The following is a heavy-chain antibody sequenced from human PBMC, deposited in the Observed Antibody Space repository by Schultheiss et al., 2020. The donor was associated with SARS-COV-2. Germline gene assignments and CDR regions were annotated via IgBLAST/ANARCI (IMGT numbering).Heavy chain of an antibody. V-gene: IGHV4-38-2*01. D-gene: IGHD5-18*01. CDR1: GYSISSGYY. CDR2: IYYSGIT. J-gene: IGHJ3*02. Sequence: SETLSLTCAVSGYSISSGYYWGWIRQPPGKGLEWIECIYYSGITIYNPSLKSRVTISVDTSKNQFSLKLSSVTAADTAVYYCARSDVDTAMGTGEGAFDIWGQGTMVTVSS. CDR3: ARSDVDTAMGTGEGAFDI.